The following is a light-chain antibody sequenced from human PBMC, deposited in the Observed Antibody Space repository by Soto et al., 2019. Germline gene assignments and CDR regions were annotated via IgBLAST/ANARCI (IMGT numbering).Light chain of an antibody. CDR2: GAS. CDR1: QSVSSNY. V-gene: IGKV3-20*01. Sequence: EIVLTQSPGTLSLSPGERATLSCRASQSVSSNYLAWYQQKPGQAPKLLIYGASSRATGIPDRFSGSGSGTDFILLISRLEPEDFAMYYCQQSGKSFPLTFGGGTKLEI. J-gene: IGKJ4*01. CDR3: QQSGKSFPLT.